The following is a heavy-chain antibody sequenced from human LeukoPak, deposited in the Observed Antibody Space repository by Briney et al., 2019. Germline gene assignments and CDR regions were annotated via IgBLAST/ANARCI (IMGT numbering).Heavy chain of an antibody. CDR2: ISTSGST. J-gene: IGHJ6*03. CDR1: GGSISSGNYY. V-gene: IGHV4-61*02. CDR3: VRQGRGTTGYYYYMDV. D-gene: IGHD1-7*01. Sequence: SSETLSLTCTVSGGSISSGNYYWSWIRQPAGKGLEWIGRISTSGSTNYNPSLKSRVTISVDTSKNHFSLKLSSVTAADTAVYYCVRQGRGTTGYYYYMDVWGKGTTVTISS.